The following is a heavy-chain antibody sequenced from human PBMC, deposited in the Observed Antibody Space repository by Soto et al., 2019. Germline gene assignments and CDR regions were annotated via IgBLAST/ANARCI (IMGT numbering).Heavy chain of an antibody. Sequence: GSLRLSCAASGFIFTSYGMHWVRQAPGKGLEWMALILHDGSAEYYADSVKGRFTISRDNSKNTLYLQMNSLTAEDTAVYYCARSRDGYSFYFYYGMDGWGQGTTVTVSS. V-gene: IGHV3-30*03. CDR3: ARSRDGYSFYFYYGMDG. D-gene: IGHD4-4*01. CDR1: GFIFTSYG. J-gene: IGHJ6*02. CDR2: ILHDGSAE.